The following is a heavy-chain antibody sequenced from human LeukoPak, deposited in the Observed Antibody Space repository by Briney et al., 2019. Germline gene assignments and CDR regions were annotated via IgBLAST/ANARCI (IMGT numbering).Heavy chain of an antibody. CDR1: GYTFNRHY. J-gene: IGHJ3*01. CDR3: ARRASLIASYVVFDL. Sequence: ASVKVSCKASGYTFNRHYMHWVRQAPGLGLEWMRWINPNSGVTESAQKYQGRVTMTRDTSISTAYMELTSLKSDDTAVYYCARRASLIASYVVFDLWGRGTVVTVSS. CDR2: INPNSGVT. V-gene: IGHV1-2*02. D-gene: IGHD2-21*01.